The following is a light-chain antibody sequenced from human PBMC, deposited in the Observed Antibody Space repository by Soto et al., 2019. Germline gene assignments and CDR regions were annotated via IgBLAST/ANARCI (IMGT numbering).Light chain of an antibody. Sequence: QSALTQPASVSGSPGQSITISCTGTSSDVGGYNYVSWYQQHPGKAPKLMIYEVSTRPSGVSNRFSGSKSGNTASLTISGLQSEYEADYYCSSYTSSSTPHVFGTGTKLTVL. CDR3: SSYTSSSTPHV. V-gene: IGLV2-14*01. CDR2: EVS. J-gene: IGLJ1*01. CDR1: SSDVGGYNY.